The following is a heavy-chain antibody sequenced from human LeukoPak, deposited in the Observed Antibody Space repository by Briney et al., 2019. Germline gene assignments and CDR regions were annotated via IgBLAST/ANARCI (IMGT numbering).Heavy chain of an antibody. CDR3: VRAKVVVAAFNWFDP. CDR2: ISSSGNTI. V-gene: IGHV3-11*04. D-gene: IGHD2-15*01. Sequence: GGSLRLSCAASGFTFSDYYMSWIRQAPGKGLEWVSYISSSGNTIFYADSVKGRFTISRDNSKNTLYLQMNSLRAEDTAVYYCVRAKVVVAAFNWFDPWGQGTLVTVSS. CDR1: GFTFSDYY. J-gene: IGHJ5*02.